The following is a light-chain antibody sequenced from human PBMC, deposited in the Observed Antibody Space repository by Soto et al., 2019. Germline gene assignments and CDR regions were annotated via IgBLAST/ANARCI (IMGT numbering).Light chain of an antibody. Sequence: QSALAQPDSVSGSPGQSITISCTGASGYVGTYSLVSWYQQHPGKVPKVVIYEGHKRPSGVPDRFSGSTSVNTASLTISGLQTDDDADYYCCLYVAATTYVFGTGTKLTV. CDR2: EGH. V-gene: IGLV2-23*01. CDR1: SGYVGTYSL. J-gene: IGLJ1*01. CDR3: CLYVAATTYV.